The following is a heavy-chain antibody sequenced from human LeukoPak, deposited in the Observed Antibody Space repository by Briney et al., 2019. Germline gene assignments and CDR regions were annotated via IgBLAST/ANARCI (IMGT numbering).Heavy chain of an antibody. J-gene: IGHJ4*02. CDR2: ISSSGSTI. Sequence: GGSLRLSCAASGFTVSSNYMSWVRQAPGKGLEWVSYISSSGSTIYYADSVKGRFTISRDNAKNSLYLQMNSLRAEDTAVYYCARVGITMVRGVIPAAYFDYWGQGTLVTVSS. V-gene: IGHV3-11*04. CDR1: GFTVSSNY. D-gene: IGHD3-10*01. CDR3: ARVGITMVRGVIPAAYFDY.